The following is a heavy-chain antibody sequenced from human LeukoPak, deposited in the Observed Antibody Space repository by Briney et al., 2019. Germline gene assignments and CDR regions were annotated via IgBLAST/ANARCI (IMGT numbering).Heavy chain of an antibody. CDR3: AKTSGSYWNYFDY. Sequence: GGSLRLSCEASGFTFSTYAMSWVRQAPGKGLEWVSGISTSGGRTFFADSVKGRFTLSRDNSKNTLYLQMNSLRAEDTAVYYCAKTSGSYWNYFDYWGQGTLVTVSS. D-gene: IGHD1-26*01. CDR2: ISTSGGRT. J-gene: IGHJ4*02. CDR1: GFTFSTYA. V-gene: IGHV3-23*01.